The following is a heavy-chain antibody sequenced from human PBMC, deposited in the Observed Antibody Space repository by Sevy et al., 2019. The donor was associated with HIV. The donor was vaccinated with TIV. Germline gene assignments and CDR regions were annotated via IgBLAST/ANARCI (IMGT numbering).Heavy chain of an antibody. CDR2: IYYSGST. CDR3: ARSAGFFQAGWRGGILNWFDP. Sequence: SETLSLTCTVSGGSISSYYWSWIRQPPGKGLEWIGYIYYSGSTNYNPSLKSRVTISVDTSKNQFSLKLSSVTAADTAVYYCARSAGFFQAGWRGGILNWFDPRGQGTLVTVSS. D-gene: IGHD2-15*01. CDR1: GGSISSYY. J-gene: IGHJ5*02. V-gene: IGHV4-59*01.